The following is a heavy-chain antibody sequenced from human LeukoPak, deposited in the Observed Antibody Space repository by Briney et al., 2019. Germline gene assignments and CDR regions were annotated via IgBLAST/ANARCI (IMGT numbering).Heavy chain of an antibody. Sequence: GGSLRLSCAASGFTLSSSEINSVRQAPGKGLEWDSYISRSGSTIFYADSVKGRFTISRDNAKNSVSLQMNSLRAEDTAVYFCARPTWTNYMDVWGNGTAVTISS. CDR3: ARPTWTNYMDV. J-gene: IGHJ6*03. CDR2: ISRSGSTI. CDR1: GFTLSSSE. V-gene: IGHV3-48*03. D-gene: IGHD3/OR15-3a*01.